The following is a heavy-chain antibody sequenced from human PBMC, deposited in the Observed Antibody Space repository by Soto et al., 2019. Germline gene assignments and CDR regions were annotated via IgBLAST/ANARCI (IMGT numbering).Heavy chain of an antibody. J-gene: IGHJ4*02. CDR1: GFIFSTYG. CDR3: TKAYIVGTPWGYFEA. V-gene: IGHV3-30*18. Sequence: QVQLVQSGGGLVQPGRSLRLSCVASGFIFSTYGMHWVRQVPGKGLEWVAHISYDGSTEYYADSVKGRFTVSRDNAKNTLDLQMNGLRAEDTAVYYCTKAYIVGTPWGYFEAWGQGALVIVSS. D-gene: IGHD1-26*01. CDR2: ISYDGSTE.